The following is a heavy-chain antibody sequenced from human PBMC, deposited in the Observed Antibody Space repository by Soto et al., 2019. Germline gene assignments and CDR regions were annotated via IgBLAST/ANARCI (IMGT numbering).Heavy chain of an antibody. CDR2: ISSDGNNK. J-gene: IGHJ4*02. CDR3: ARERRGGNSGYYLDY. V-gene: IGHV3-30-3*01. Sequence: QVQLVESGGGVVQPGRSLRLSCAASGFTFSNYAMHWVRQAPGKGLEWVTVISSDGNNKYYADSVKGRFTISRDNSKNTLYLQVISVRAEDKAVYYCARERRGGNSGYYLDYWGQVTLVTVSS. D-gene: IGHD2-21*02. CDR1: GFTFSNYA.